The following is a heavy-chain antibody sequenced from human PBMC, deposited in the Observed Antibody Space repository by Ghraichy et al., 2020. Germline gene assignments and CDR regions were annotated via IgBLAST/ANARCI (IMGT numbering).Heavy chain of an antibody. CDR2: ISGSGGST. V-gene: IGHV3-23*01. D-gene: IGHD4-23*01. CDR3: AKGRGSGYGGGDRYDS. CDR1: GFTFSGYA. Sequence: LSLTCAASGFTFSGYAMSWVRQAPGKGLEWVSAISGSGGSTYYADSVKGRFTISRDNSKNTLYLQMNSLRAEDTAVYYCAKGRGSGYGGGDRYDSWGQGTLVTVSS. J-gene: IGHJ4*02.